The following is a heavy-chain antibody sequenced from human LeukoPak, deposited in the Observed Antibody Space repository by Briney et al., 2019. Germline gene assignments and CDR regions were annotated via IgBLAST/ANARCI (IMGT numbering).Heavy chain of an antibody. D-gene: IGHD4-17*01. CDR1: GGSTRSYY. CDR2: IYYSGST. V-gene: IGHV4-59*08. J-gene: IGHJ5*02. CDR3: ARHPTVTTGRWFDP. Sequence: SETLSLTCTVSGGSTRSYYWSWIRQPPGKGLEWIGYIYYSGSTNYNPSLKSRVTISVDMSKNQFSLNLNSVTAADTAVYYCARHPTVTTGRWFDPWGQGTLVTVSS.